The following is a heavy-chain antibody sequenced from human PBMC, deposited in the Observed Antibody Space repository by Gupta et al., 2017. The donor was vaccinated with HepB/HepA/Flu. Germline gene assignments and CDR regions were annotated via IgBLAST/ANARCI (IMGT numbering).Heavy chain of an antibody. D-gene: IGHD3-22*01. J-gene: IGHJ4*02. V-gene: IGHV1-69*04. CDR2: IIPILGIA. CDR1: GGTFSSYA. CDR3: ARAFYDSSGYYFPFDY. Sequence: QVQLVQSGAEVKKPGSSVKVSCKASGGTFSSYAISWVRRAPGQGLEWMGRIIPILGIANYAQKFQGRVTITADKSTSTAYMELSSLRSEDTAVYYCARAFYDSSGYYFPFDYWGQGTLVTVSS.